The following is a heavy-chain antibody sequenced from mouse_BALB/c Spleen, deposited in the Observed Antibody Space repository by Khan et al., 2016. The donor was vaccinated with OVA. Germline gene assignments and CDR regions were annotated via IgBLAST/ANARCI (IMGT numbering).Heavy chain of an antibody. CDR1: GFTFSDYG. V-gene: IGHV5-15*02. CDR2: ISSLAYSI. CDR3: ARSWAMDY. J-gene: IGHJ4*01. Sequence: EVELVESGGGLVQPGGSRKLSCAASGFTFSDYGLAWVRQAPGKGPEWVAFISSLAYSIYYADTVTGRFTISRENAKNTLDLEMSSLRSDDTAMYYCARSWAMDYWGQGTSVTVSS.